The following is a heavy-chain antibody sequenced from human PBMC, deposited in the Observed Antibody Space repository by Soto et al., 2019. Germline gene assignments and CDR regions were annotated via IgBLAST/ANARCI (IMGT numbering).Heavy chain of an antibody. CDR3: ARYKTTRGYSYGFDY. V-gene: IGHV5-51*01. D-gene: IGHD5-18*01. CDR1: GYSFTSYW. J-gene: IGHJ4*02. CDR2: IYPGDSDT. Sequence: EVQLVQSGAEVKKPGESLKISCKGSGYSFTSYWIGWVRQMPGKGLEWMGIIYPGDSDTRYSPSFQGQVTISADKSISTAYLQWSSLKASDTAMYYCARYKTTRGYSYGFDYWGQGTLVTVSS.